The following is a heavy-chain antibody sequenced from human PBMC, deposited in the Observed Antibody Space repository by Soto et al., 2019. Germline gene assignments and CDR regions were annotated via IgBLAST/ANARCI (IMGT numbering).Heavy chain of an antibody. CDR1: GGTFSSYT. D-gene: IGHD3-10*01. J-gene: IGHJ5*02. CDR3: ARDPDGSGSYPYNWFDP. Sequence: SVKVSCKASGGTFSSYTISWVRQAPGQGLEWMGRIIPILGIANYAQKFQGRVTITADKSTSTAYMELSSLRSEDTAVYYCARDPDGSGSYPYNWFDPWGQGTLVTVSS. V-gene: IGHV1-69*04. CDR2: IIPILGIA.